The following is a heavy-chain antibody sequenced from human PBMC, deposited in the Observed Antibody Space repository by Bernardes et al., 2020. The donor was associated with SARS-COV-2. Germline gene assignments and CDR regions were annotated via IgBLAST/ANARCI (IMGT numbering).Heavy chain of an antibody. J-gene: IGHJ5*02. CDR1: GGSISSYY. CDR2: IYYSGST. D-gene: IGHD3-3*01. CDR3: ARVYLFRGYYDFWSGSNWFDP. Sequence: SETLSLTCTVSGGSISSYYWSWIRQPPGKGLEWIGYIYYSGSTNYNPSLKSRVTISVDTSKNQFSLKLSSVTAADTAVYYCARVYLFRGYYDFWSGSNWFDPWGQGTLVTVSS. V-gene: IGHV4-59*01.